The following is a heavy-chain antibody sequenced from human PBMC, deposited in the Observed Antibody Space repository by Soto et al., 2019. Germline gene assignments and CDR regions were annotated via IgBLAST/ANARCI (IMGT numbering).Heavy chain of an antibody. J-gene: IGHJ5*02. Sequence: EVQLLESGGGLVQPGGSLRLSCPASGFTFSTNSMTWVRQAPGKGLEWVCGISGGGDSTHYADSVKGRFTISRDNSKNMVYLQMNSLTADDTAVYFCSKWDGYGDQWGQGTLVTVSS. CDR3: SKWDGYGDQ. D-gene: IGHD5-12*01. V-gene: IGHV3-23*01. CDR2: ISGGGDST. CDR1: GFTFSTNS.